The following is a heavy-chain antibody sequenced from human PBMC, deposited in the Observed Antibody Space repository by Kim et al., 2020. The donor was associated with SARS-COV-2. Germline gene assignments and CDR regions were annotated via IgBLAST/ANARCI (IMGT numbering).Heavy chain of an antibody. CDR3: AKDIYYGSGSYYNLGGVGYFDY. J-gene: IGHJ4*02. V-gene: IGHV3-9*01. CDR1: GFTFDDYA. Sequence: GGSLRLSCAASGFTFDDYAMHWVRQAPGKGLEWVSGISWNSGSIGYADSVKGRFTISRDNAKNSLYLQMNSLRAEDTALYYCAKDIYYGSGSYYNLGGVGYFDYWGQGTLVTVSS. D-gene: IGHD3-10*01. CDR2: ISWNSGSI.